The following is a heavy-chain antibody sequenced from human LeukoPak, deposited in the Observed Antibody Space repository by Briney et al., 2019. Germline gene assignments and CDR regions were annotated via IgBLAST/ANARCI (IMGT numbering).Heavy chain of an antibody. V-gene: IGHV1-18*01. J-gene: IGHJ3*02. Sequence: ASVKVSCKASGYTFTSYGISWVRQAPGQGLEWMGWISAYNGNTSYAQKLQGRVTMTTDTSTSTAYMELRSLRSGDTAVYYCARPNHYYDDAFDIWGQGTMVTVSS. D-gene: IGHD3-22*01. CDR2: ISAYNGNT. CDR1: GYTFTSYG. CDR3: ARPNHYYDDAFDI.